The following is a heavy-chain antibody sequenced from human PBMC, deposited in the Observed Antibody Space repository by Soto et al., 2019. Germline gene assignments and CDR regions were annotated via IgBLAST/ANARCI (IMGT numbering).Heavy chain of an antibody. CDR3: AREEGAEWLLQLNAFDI. V-gene: IGHV3-33*01. Sequence: QVQLVESGGGVVQPGRSLRLSCAASGFTFSSYGMHWVRQAPGKGLEWVAVIWYDGSNKYYADSVKGRFTISRDNSKNTLYLQMTSLRAEDTAVYYCAREEGAEWLLQLNAFDIWGQGTMVTVSS. CDR1: GFTFSSYG. CDR2: IWYDGSNK. J-gene: IGHJ3*02. D-gene: IGHD3-3*01.